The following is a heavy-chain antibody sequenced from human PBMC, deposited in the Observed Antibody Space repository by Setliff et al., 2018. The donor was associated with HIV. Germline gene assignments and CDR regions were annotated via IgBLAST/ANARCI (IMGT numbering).Heavy chain of an antibody. CDR2: IHYNGNAY. Sequence: SETLSLTCTVSGGSISGHYWSWIRQPPGEGLEWIGYIHYNGNAYYYNPSLKSRTTISLDTSMNQFSLKLTSVTAADTAVYYCARESYGDYDPLFYSYYGMDVWGQGTTVTVSS. D-gene: IGHD4-17*01. CDR3: ARESYGDYDPLFYSYYGMDV. J-gene: IGHJ6*02. CDR1: GGSISGHY. V-gene: IGHV4-59*11.